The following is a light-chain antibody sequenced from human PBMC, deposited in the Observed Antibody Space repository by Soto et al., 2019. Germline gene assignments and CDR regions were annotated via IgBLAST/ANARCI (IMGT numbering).Light chain of an antibody. CDR1: SSEVGGYNY. J-gene: IGLJ1*01. CDR2: DVS. V-gene: IGLV2-14*01. Sequence: QSVLTLPASVSGSPGQSITISCTGTSSEVGGYNYVSWYQQHPGKAPKLMIYDVSNRPSGVSNRFSGSKSGNTASLTISGLQAEHEADYYCSSYTSSSTLGVFGTGTKVTVL. CDR3: SSYTSSSTLGV.